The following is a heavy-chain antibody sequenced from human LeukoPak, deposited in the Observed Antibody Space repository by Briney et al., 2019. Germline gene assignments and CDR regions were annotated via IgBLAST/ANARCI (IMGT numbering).Heavy chain of an antibody. CDR3: AKDGDDCIDF. CDR2: IRCDGGNQ. V-gene: IGHV3-30*02. CDR1: GVILNTYD. Sequence: GESLRLSCVASGVILNTYDMHWVRQAPGKGLEWVAFIRCDGGNQYYADSVKGRFTISRDNSKNTMSLQMNSLRAEDTAVYYCAKDGDDCIDFWGQGTLVTVSS. D-gene: IGHD3-22*01. J-gene: IGHJ4*02.